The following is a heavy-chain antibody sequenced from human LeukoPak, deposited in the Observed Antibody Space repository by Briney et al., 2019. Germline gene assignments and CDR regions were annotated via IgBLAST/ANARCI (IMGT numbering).Heavy chain of an antibody. Sequence: SETLSLTCTVSGGSISSHYWSWIRQSAGKGLEWIGRIDASGSTRFNPSLKSRVTMSVDTSNNHFSLKLTSVTAADTAAYYCTREEGGTTVDYWGQGTLVTVSS. CDR3: TREEGGTTVDY. CDR2: IDASGST. D-gene: IGHD1-1*01. J-gene: IGHJ4*02. CDR1: GGSISSHY. V-gene: IGHV4-4*07.